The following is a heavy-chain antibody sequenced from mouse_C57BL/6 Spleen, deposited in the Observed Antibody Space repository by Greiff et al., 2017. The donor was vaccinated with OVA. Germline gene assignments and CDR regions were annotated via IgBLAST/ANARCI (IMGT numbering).Heavy chain of an antibody. V-gene: IGHV5-17*01. D-gene: IGHD1-1*01. CDR1: GFTFSDYG. CDR3: ARGDYYGSSLLDY. Sequence: EVKLVESGGGLVKPGGSLKLSCAASGFTFSDYGMHWVRQAPEKGLEWVAYISSGSSTIYYADTVKGRFTISRDNAKNTLFLQMTSLRSEDTAMYYCARGDYYGSSLLDYWGQGTSVTVSS. J-gene: IGHJ4*01. CDR2: ISSGSSTI.